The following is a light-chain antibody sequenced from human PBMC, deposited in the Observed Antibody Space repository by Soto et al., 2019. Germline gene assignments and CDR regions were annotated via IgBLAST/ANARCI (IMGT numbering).Light chain of an antibody. Sequence: QSALTQPASVSGSPGQSITISCTGTSSDVGGYNYVSWYQQHPGKAPKLMIYDVSNRPSGVFNRFSGSKSGNTASLTISGLQAEDEADYYWSSYTSSSTYVFGTGTKVTVL. CDR3: SSYTSSSTYV. V-gene: IGLV2-14*01. J-gene: IGLJ1*01. CDR1: SSDVGGYNY. CDR2: DVS.